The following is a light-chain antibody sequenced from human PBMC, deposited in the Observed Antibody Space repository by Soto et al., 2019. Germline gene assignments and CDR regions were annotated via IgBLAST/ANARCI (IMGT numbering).Light chain of an antibody. CDR2: DAS. CDR3: LQDSNYPRT. CDR1: QSVSSY. Sequence: ELVLTQSPATLSLSPGETATLSCRASQSVSSYLAWYQQKPGQALRLLIYDASKRTTGIPARFSGSGSGTDFTLTISSLEPEDFATYYCLQDSNYPRTFGQGTKLEIK. J-gene: IGKJ2*01. V-gene: IGKV3-11*01.